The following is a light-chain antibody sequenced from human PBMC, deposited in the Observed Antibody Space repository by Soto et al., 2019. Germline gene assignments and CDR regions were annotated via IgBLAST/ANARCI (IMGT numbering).Light chain of an antibody. J-gene: IGLJ2*01. CDR1: SSDVGGYNF. Sequence: QSALTQPASVSGSPGQLITISCTGTSSDVGGYNFVSWYQHHPDKVPKLMIYDVITRPSGVSYRFSGSKSDNTASLTISGLQAEDEADYYCSSYTSSSTPVVFGGGTKLTVL. CDR2: DVI. V-gene: IGLV2-14*03. CDR3: SSYTSSSTPVV.